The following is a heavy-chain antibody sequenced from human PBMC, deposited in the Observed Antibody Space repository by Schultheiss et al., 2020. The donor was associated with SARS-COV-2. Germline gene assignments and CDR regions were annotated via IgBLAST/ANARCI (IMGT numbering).Heavy chain of an antibody. V-gene: IGHV3-66*01. J-gene: IGHJ4*02. CDR2: ISGSGGST. Sequence: GGSLRLSCAASGFTVSSNYMSWVRQAPGKGLEWVSAISGSGGSTYYADSVKGRFTISRDNSKNTLYLQMNSLRAEDTAVYYCARKSLSITIPPPLWGQGTLVTVSS. CDR3: ARKSLSITIPPPL. CDR1: GFTVSSNY. D-gene: IGHD3-3*01.